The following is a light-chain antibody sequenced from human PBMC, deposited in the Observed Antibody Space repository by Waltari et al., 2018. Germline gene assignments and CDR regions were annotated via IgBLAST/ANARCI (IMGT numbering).Light chain of an antibody. J-gene: IGKJ4*01. CDR1: QGISNS. CDR2: AAS. Sequence: DIQITQSPSSLSASVGDRVTITCLASQGISNSLAWYQQKPGKAPKLLLYAASRLESGVPSRFSGSGSGTDYTLTISSLQPEDFATYYCQQYYSPLTFGGGTKVEIK. V-gene: IGKV1-NL1*01. CDR3: QQYYSPLT.